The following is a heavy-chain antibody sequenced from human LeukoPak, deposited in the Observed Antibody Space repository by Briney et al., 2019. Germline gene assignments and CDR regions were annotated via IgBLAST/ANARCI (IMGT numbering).Heavy chain of an antibody. J-gene: IGHJ4*02. V-gene: IGHV3-64*01. D-gene: IGHD4-11*01. CDR2: IIVNGGSP. CDR1: GFTFTSYV. Sequence: GGALRLSSAASGFTFTSYVMHSVRHGPGKGLEYVSGIIVNGGSPYYANSVKGSFTIYRDNTKITLYLQRGSLRAEDMSVYYCASVTTHGVSHYEYEYWGQGTLVTVSS. CDR3: ASVTTHGVSHYEYEY.